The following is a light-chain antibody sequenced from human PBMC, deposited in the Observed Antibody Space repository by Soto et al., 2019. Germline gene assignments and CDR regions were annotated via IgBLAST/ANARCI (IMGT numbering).Light chain of an antibody. V-gene: IGLV2-23*03. CDR3: CSYAGSSTFGVV. J-gene: IGLJ2*01. CDR1: SSDVGSYNL. CDR2: EGR. Sequence: QSALTQPASVSGSPGQSITISCTGTSSDVGSYNLVSWYQQHPGKAPKLMIYEGRKRPSGVSNRFSGSKSGNTASLTISGLQAEDEVDYYCCSYAGSSTFGVVFGGGTKLTVL.